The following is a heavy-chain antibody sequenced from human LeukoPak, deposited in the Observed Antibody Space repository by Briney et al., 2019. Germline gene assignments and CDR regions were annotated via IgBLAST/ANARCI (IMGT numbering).Heavy chain of an antibody. CDR3: ARDGPRNSYSYYYGMDV. V-gene: IGHV3-72*01. CDR1: GFTFSDHY. J-gene: IGHJ6*02. CDR2: TRNKANSYTT. D-gene: IGHD5-18*01. Sequence: GGSLRLSCAASGFTFSDHYMDWVRQAPGKGLKWVGRTRNKANSYTTEYAASVKGRFTISRDDSKNSLYLQMNSLKTEDTAVYYCARDGPRNSYSYYYGMDVWGQGTTVTVSS.